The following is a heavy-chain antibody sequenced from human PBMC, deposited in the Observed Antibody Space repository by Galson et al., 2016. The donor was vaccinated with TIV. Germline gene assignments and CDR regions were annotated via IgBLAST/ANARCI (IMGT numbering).Heavy chain of an antibody. CDR1: GFTFSTYE. CDR2: ISSSDTTT. V-gene: IGHV3-48*03. Sequence: SLRLSCAGSGFTFSTYEMNWVRQAPGKGLEWLSYISSSDTTTSYADSVKGRFTISRDNAKTSLYLQMTSLRGEDTAVYYCARFGARRSQRVSRFDSRGQGTLVTVSS. J-gene: IGHJ4*02. CDR3: ARFGARRSQRVSRFDS. D-gene: IGHD3-16*01.